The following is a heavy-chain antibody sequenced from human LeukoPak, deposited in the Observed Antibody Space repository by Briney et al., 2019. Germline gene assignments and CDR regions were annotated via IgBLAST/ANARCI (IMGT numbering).Heavy chain of an antibody. V-gene: IGHV3-23*01. Sequence: QPGGSLRVSCEASGFTFNKFAMSWVRQAPGKGQEWVSGIGSSGATIFYADSVKGRFTISRDNSKNTVYLEMNNLTAEDTAIYYCAKISVGPLSRPTHVYLYYGMDVWGQGTTVTVSS. CDR2: IGSSGATI. CDR1: GFTFNKFA. D-gene: IGHD3-10*01. CDR3: AKISVGPLSRPTHVYLYYGMDV. J-gene: IGHJ6*02.